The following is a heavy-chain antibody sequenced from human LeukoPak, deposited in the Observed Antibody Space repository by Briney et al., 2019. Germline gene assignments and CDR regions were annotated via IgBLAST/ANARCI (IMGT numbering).Heavy chain of an antibody. Sequence: PAGTLRLSCAASGCTFGDYGMSWVRQAPRQGLEWVSGINWNGGSTGYADSVKGRFTISRDNAKNSLYLQMNSLRAEDTALYYCARDLDYYDSSGYSYFDYWGQGTLVTVSS. CDR3: ARDLDYYDSSGYSYFDY. CDR2: INWNGGST. CDR1: GCTFGDYG. D-gene: IGHD3-22*01. J-gene: IGHJ4*02. V-gene: IGHV3-20*04.